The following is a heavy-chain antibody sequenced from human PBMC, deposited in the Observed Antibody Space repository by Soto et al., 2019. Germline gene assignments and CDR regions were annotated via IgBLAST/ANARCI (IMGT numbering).Heavy chain of an antibody. CDR3: AREGGGCYGLYYYGMDI. J-gene: IGHJ6*02. D-gene: IGHD6-19*01. V-gene: IGHV3-48*02. CDR1: GFTFRSYS. CDR2: ISSSSSTI. Sequence: PGGPLRLSCAASGFTFRSYSMHWVRQAPGKGLEWVSYISSSSSTIYYADSVKGRFTISKDNSKNSLYLQMNSLRDEDTAVYYCAREGGGCYGLYYYGMDIWGQGTTVTVSS.